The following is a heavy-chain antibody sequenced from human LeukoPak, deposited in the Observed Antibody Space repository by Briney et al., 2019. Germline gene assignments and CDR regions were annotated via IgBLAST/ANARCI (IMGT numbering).Heavy chain of an antibody. Sequence: GGSLRLSCAASGFTFSYYTMSWVRQAPGKGLEWVSSISSTGSSIYYADSVKGRFTISRDNAKNSLYLQMSSLRVEDTAVYYCARDDVAWNDVHWFDPWGQGPLVTVSS. CDR1: GFTFSYYT. CDR3: ARDDVAWNDVHWFDP. J-gene: IGHJ5*02. V-gene: IGHV3-21*01. CDR2: ISSTGSSI. D-gene: IGHD1-1*01.